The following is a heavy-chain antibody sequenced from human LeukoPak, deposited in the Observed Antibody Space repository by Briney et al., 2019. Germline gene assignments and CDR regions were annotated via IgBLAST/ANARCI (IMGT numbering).Heavy chain of an antibody. V-gene: IGHV4-59*08. CDR3: ASTGYSSSWYVVY. J-gene: IGHJ4*02. CDR2: IYYSGST. D-gene: IGHD6-13*01. CDR1: GGSISSYY. Sequence: SETLSLTCTVSGGSISSYYWSWIRQPPGKGLEWIGYIYYSGSTNYNPSLKSRVTISVDTSKNQFSLKLSSVTAADTAVYYRASTGYSSSWYVVYWGQGTLVTVSS.